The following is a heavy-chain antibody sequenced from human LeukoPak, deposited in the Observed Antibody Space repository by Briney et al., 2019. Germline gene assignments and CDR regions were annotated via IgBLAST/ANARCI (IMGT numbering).Heavy chain of an antibody. CDR1: GFTFSGHW. CDR3: GRGRQWLVNGNDYYGMDV. Sequence: GGSLRLSCAASGFTFSGHWMHWVRQAPGKGLVWVSRIDIDGSGTLYADSVKGRFTISRDNAKNTLYLQMNSLRDEDTAVYYCGRGRQWLVNGNDYYGMDVWGQGTTVTVSS. V-gene: IGHV3-74*03. J-gene: IGHJ6*02. CDR2: IDIDGSGT. D-gene: IGHD6-19*01.